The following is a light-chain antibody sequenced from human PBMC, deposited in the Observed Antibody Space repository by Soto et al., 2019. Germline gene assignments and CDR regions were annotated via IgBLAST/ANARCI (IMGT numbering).Light chain of an antibody. V-gene: IGKV3-20*01. CDR2: GAS. CDR3: QQYGSSPLTWT. CDR1: ESVSSNY. Sequence: DIVLTQSPGTLSLSPGEGATLSCRASESVSSNYLAWYQQKPGQAPRLLIYGASTRATGAPDRFSGSGSGADFTLTISRLEAEDFAVYYCQQYGSSPLTWTFGQGTKV. J-gene: IGKJ1*01.